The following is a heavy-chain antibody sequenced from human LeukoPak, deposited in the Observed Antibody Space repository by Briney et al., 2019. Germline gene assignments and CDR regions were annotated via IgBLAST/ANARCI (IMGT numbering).Heavy chain of an antibody. CDR2: IYYSGST. D-gene: IGHD3-3*01. J-gene: IGHJ4*02. Sequence: PSGTLSLTCTVSGGSISSGGYYWSWIRQHPGKGLEWIGYIYYSGSTYYNPSLKSRVTISVDTSKNQFSLKLSSVTAADTAVYYCARVLRSGLYFDYWGQGTLVTVSS. CDR1: GGSISSGGYY. CDR3: ARVLRSGLYFDY. V-gene: IGHV4-31*03.